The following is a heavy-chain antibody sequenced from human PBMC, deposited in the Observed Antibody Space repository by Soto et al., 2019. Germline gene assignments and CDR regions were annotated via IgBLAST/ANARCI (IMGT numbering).Heavy chain of an antibody. J-gene: IGHJ4*02. CDR3: AKDLFGELLTPYTATFPN. CDR1: GFTFSSYA. D-gene: IGHD3-10*01. Sequence: PGGSLRLSCAASGFTFSSYAMSWVRQAPGKGLEWVSAISGSGGSTYYADSVKGRFTISRDNSKNTLYLQMNSLRAEDTAVYYCAKDLFGELLTPYTATFPNWGQGTLVTVSS. V-gene: IGHV3-23*01. CDR2: ISGSGGST.